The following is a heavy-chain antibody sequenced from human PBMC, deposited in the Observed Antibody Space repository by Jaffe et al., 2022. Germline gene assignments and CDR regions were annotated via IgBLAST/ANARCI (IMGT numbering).Heavy chain of an antibody. D-gene: IGHD3-10*01. J-gene: IGHJ4*02. V-gene: IGHV4-59*01. Sequence: QVQLQESGPGLVKPSETLSLTCTVSGGSISSYYWSWIRQPPGKGLEWIGYIYYSGSTNYNPSLKSRVTISVDTSKNQFSLKLSSVTAADTAVYYCAREGSVVRAGAFDYWGQGTLVTVSS. CDR1: GGSISSYY. CDR3: AREGSVVRAGAFDY. CDR2: IYYSGST.